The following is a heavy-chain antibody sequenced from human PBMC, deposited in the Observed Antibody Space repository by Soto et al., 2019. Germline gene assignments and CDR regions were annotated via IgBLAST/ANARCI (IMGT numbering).Heavy chain of an antibody. V-gene: IGHV3-7*01. Sequence: PGGSLRLSCAGSGFTFGRHWMTWVRQAPGKGLEWVANIKEGGSEIYYVDSVKGRFTISRDNSKNTLYLQMNSLRAEDTAVYYCAKIRAVNDAFDIWGQGTMVTVSS. J-gene: IGHJ3*02. CDR3: AKIRAVNDAFDI. CDR2: IKEGGSEI. D-gene: IGHD3-22*01. CDR1: GFTFGRHW.